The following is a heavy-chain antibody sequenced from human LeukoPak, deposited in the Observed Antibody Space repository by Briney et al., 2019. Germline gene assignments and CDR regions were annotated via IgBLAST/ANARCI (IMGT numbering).Heavy chain of an antibody. J-gene: IGHJ4*02. D-gene: IGHD6-6*01. CDR3: AREIASSVEF. Sequence: SETLSLTCTVSGASIITTDYHWGWIRQPPGKGLEWIGSIYYSGTTYYNPSLKSRLTISAATSRNHFSLSLSSVTAADTAIYYCAREIASSVEFWGQGSLVTVSS. CDR2: IYYSGTT. V-gene: IGHV4-39*02. CDR1: GASIITTDYH.